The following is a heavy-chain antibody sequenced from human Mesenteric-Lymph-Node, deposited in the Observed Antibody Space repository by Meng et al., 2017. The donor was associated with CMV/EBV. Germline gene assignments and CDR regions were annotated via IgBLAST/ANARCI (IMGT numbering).Heavy chain of an antibody. V-gene: IGHV3-20*04. Sequence: CADSGFTFSDYWMHWVRQAPGKGLVWVSGISWSGGTRGYADSVRGRYTISRDNAKNSLYLQMSSLRAEDTALYYCARRIGVGYGLDVWGQGTTVTVSS. D-gene: IGHD2-15*01. CDR1: GFTFSDYW. CDR3: ARRIGVGYGLDV. CDR2: ISWSGGTR. J-gene: IGHJ6*02.